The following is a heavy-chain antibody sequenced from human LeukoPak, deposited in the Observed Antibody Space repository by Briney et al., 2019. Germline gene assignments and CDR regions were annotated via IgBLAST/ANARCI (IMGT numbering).Heavy chain of an antibody. Sequence: SQTLSLTCTVSGGSISSSGYYWSWIRQRPGKGLEWIGYIYYSGNTYYNPSLKSRVTISLEMSKTHFSLKLSSVTAADTAVYYCARGRGYSYGSRYHYYGMDVWGQGTTVIVSS. D-gene: IGHD5-18*01. CDR3: ARGRGYSYGSRYHYYGMDV. CDR1: GGSISSSGYY. J-gene: IGHJ6*02. CDR2: IYYSGNT. V-gene: IGHV4-31*03.